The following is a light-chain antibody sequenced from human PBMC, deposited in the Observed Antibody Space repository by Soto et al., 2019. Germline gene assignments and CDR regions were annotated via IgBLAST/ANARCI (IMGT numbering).Light chain of an antibody. Sequence: QMTQSPPSLSASVGDRVTITCRASQSISTWLAWYQQKPGKAPKLLIYDASSLEVGVPSRFSGSGSRTEFTLTISSLQPDDYGTCYCQQYYDFRTFGQGTKVDIK. CDR2: DAS. CDR1: QSISTW. CDR3: QQYYDFRT. V-gene: IGKV1-5*01. J-gene: IGKJ1*01.